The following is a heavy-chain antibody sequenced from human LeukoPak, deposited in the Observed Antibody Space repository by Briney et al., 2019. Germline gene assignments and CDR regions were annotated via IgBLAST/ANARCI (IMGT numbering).Heavy chain of an antibody. J-gene: IGHJ4*02. Sequence: PSETLSLTCTVSGGSISSYYWSWIRQPPGKGLEWIGEIYHSGSTNYNPSLKSRVTISVDKSKNQFSLKLSSVTAADTAVYYCASQIAVAGTIPDYWGQGTLVTVSS. CDR3: ASQIAVAGTIPDY. D-gene: IGHD6-19*01. V-gene: IGHV4-59*12. CDR2: IYHSGST. CDR1: GGSISSYY.